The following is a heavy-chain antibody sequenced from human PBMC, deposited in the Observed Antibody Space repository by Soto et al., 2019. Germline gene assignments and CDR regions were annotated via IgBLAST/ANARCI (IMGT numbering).Heavy chain of an antibody. CDR1: GYTFSSHG. Sequence: QVQLVQSGAEVKKPGTSVKVSCTASGYTFSSHGISWGRQATGQGLQWIGWVSGDNGNTNYAQSLQGRVTMTTDTTTNTRHMELMSLRSDNTAGYYCARDLGYWRSGPCHREWFDPWGQGTLVIVSS. J-gene: IGHJ5*02. D-gene: IGHD2-15*01. CDR3: ARDLGYWRSGPCHREWFDP. CDR2: VSGDNGNT. V-gene: IGHV1-18*01.